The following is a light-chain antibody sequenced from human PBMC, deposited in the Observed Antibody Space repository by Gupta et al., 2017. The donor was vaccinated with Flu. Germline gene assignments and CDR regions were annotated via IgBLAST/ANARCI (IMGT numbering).Light chain of an antibody. Sequence: EAVLTQSPGTLPLSPGERATLSCRASQNINTSIAWYQQKPGQAPRLLIYDASTRAAGTPRRVSGSGSGTDFTLTSSSLQPEDAAIYYWHQRSNWQAFGQGTKLEIK. CDR3: HQRSNWQA. V-gene: IGKV3-11*01. CDR2: DAS. CDR1: QNINTS. J-gene: IGKJ1*01.